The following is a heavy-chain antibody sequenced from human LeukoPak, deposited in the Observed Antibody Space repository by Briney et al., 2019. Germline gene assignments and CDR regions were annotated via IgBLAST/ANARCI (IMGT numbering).Heavy chain of an antibody. CDR1: GGSISSSSYY. V-gene: IGHV4-39*07. CDR2: IYYSGST. J-gene: IGHJ5*02. D-gene: IGHD3-9*01. Sequence: SETLSLTCTVSGGSISSSSYYWGWIRQPPGKGLEWIGSIYYSGSTYYNPSLKSRVTISVDTSKNQFSLKLSSVTAADTAVYYCARARDLYDILSGFDPWGQGTLVTVSS. CDR3: ARARDLYDILSGFDP.